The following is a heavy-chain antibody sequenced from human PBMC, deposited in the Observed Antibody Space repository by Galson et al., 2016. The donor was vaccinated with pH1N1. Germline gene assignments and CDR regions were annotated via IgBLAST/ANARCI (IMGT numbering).Heavy chain of an antibody. CDR2: LSGSGSST. D-gene: IGHD2/OR15-2a*01. J-gene: IGHJ3*02. Sequence: SLRLPCAASGFTFKNYDMTWVRQAPWKGLEWVSTLSGSGSSTYYGDSVRGRFTISRDNSKTTLYLQMNTLEVDDTAVYYCAKDYRESTSSARAFDIWGQGTLVTVSS. V-gene: IGHV3-23*01. CDR1: GFTFKNYD. CDR3: AKDYRESTSSARAFDI.